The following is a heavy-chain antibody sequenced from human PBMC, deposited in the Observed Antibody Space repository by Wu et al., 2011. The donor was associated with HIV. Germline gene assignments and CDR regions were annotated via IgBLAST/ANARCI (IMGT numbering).Heavy chain of an antibody. D-gene: IGHD3-10*01. CDR1: GGTFSSYA. CDR3: AIRDYYGSGSYYKYFDY. CDR2: IIPIFGTA. Sequence: QVQLVQSGAEVKKPGSSVKVSCKASGGTFSSYAISWVRQAPGQGLEWMGGIIPIFGTANYAQKFQGRVTITTDESTSTAYMELSSLRSEDTAVYYCAIRDYYGSGSYYKYFDYWGQGTLVTVSS. V-gene: IGHV1-69*05. J-gene: IGHJ4*02.